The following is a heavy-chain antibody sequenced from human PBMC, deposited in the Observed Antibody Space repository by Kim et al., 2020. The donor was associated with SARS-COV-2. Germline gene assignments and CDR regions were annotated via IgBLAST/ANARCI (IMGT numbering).Heavy chain of an antibody. Sequence: GGSLRLSCAASGFTFSNFCMHWVRQAPGKGLEWVSLITYDGSKKYYADSLKGRFTISRDSSKNTLYLQMDSLRAEDTAVYCCAEANSCVMVTVGGESGGMDVGGERTTVTVSP. CDR2: ITYDGSKK. J-gene: IGHJ6*04. CDR3: AEANSCVMVTVGGESGGMDV. V-gene: IGHV3-30*03. CDR1: GFTFSNFC. D-gene: IGHD3-16*01.